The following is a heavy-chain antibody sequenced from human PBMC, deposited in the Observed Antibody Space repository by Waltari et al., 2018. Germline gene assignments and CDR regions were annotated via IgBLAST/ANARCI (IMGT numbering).Heavy chain of an antibody. V-gene: IGHV3-48*01. D-gene: IGHD3-22*01. CDR2: ISSSSSTI. CDR1: GFTFSSYS. J-gene: IGHJ5*02. CDR3: ARDYYDSSGYYWFDP. Sequence: EVQLVESGGGLVQPGGSLRLSCAASGFTFSSYSMNWVGQAPGKGRECVSYISSSSSTIYYADSVKGRFTISRDNAKNSLYLQMNSLRAEDTAVYYCARDYYDSSGYYWFDPWGQGTLVTVSS.